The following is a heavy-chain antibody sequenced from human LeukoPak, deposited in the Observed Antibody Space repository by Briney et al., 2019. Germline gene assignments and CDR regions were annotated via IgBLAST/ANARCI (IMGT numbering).Heavy chain of an antibody. D-gene: IGHD6-19*01. Sequence: GGSLRLSCAASGFTFSKYWMLWVRQAPGKGLESVSRINTDGTVTTYADSVKGRFTVSRDNADNRMFLQMNSVRDEGTAVYYCATKQWLAPPPDSWGQGTPVTVSS. V-gene: IGHV3-74*01. CDR1: GFTFSKYW. CDR3: ATKQWLAPPPDS. CDR2: INTDGTVT. J-gene: IGHJ4*02.